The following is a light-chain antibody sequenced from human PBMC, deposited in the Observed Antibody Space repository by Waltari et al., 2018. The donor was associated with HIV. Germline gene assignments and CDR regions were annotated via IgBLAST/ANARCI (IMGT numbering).Light chain of an antibody. CDR2: DVT. J-gene: IGLJ3*02. V-gene: IGLV2-11*01. CDR3: CSYAGSYTWV. CDR1: NSDVGAYNY. Sequence: QSALPQPRSVSGSPGQSVTMSCTGTNSDVGAYNYVSWYQQYPGKAPRLIVHDVTQRPSGVPDSFSGSKSGNPASLTISGLQAEDEADYYCCSYAGSYTWVFGEGTKLTVL.